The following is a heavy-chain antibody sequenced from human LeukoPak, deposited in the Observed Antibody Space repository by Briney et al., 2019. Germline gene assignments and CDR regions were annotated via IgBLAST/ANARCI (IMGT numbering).Heavy chain of an antibody. CDR2: IIPIFGTA. V-gene: IGHV1-69*01. Sequence: SVKVSCKASGGTFSSYAISWVRQAPGQGLEWMGGIIPIFGTANYAQKFQGRVTITADESTSTAYMELSSLRFEDTAVYYCARDRAPVVPAAIRYYYYYMDVWGKGTTVTVSS. CDR3: ARDRAPVVPAAIRYYYYYMDV. CDR1: GGTFSSYA. D-gene: IGHD2-2*02. J-gene: IGHJ6*03.